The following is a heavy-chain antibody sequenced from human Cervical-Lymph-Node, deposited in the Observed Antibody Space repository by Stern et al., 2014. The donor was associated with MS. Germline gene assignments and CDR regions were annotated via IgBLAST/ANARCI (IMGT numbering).Heavy chain of an antibody. CDR1: GGIFISST. V-gene: IGHV1-69*16. Sequence: QVQLMQSGAELKKPGSSVQVSCTTSGGIFISSTITWVRQVPGQGLERMGDISPGLDSVDYAQEFQGRFTLTADDSTNTVYMELTSLQSGDTAMYYCVRDGFDSGSALAFWGQGTLVTVSS. D-gene: IGHD6-19*01. CDR2: ISPGLDSV. CDR3: VRDGFDSGSALAF. J-gene: IGHJ4*02.